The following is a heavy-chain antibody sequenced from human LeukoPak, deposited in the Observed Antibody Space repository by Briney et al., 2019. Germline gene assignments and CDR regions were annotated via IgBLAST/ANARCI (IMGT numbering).Heavy chain of an antibody. Sequence: TLSLTCSLSLDSLRSGTYYRSSTRHPAGGGLEWIVRSYTTGTTSYNPSHKSRVTISEDTSKTQYSLKLTPVTAANTAVYYCARGGGASRIDYWGQGTLVTVSS. D-gene: IGHD3-10*01. V-gene: IGHV4-61*02. J-gene: IGHJ4*02. CDR1: LDSLRSGTYY. CDR3: ARGGGASRIDY. CDR2: SYTTGTT.